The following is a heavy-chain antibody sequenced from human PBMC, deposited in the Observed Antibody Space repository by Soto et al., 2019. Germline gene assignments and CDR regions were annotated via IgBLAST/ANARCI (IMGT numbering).Heavy chain of an antibody. Sequence: DVQLAESGGGLVQPGGSLRLSCVASGQTFNRYWMSWVRQAPGKGLEWVANIKQDGSEEYYVDSVKGRFTISRDNAKKSLYLQMNSLRAEDTAMYYCVRNHFDSWSFGCYDMDVWGQGTTVIVSS. CDR2: IKQDGSEE. CDR3: VRNHFDSWSFGCYDMDV. J-gene: IGHJ6*02. V-gene: IGHV3-7*03. D-gene: IGHD3-3*01. CDR1: GQTFNRYW.